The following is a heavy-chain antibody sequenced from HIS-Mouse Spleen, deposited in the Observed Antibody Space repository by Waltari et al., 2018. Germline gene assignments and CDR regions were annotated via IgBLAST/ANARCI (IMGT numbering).Heavy chain of an antibody. V-gene: IGHV4-38-2*02. CDR3: ASSEITIAAPSYYFDY. CDR2: IYHSGST. J-gene: IGHJ4*02. CDR1: GYSISSGDY. Sequence: QVQLQESGPGLVKPSETLSLTCTVSGYSISSGDYWGWIRQPPGKGLEWIGSIYHSGSTYYNPSLKSRVTISVDTSKNQFSLKLSSVTAADTAVYYCASSEITIAAPSYYFDYWGQGTLVTVSS. D-gene: IGHD6-6*01.